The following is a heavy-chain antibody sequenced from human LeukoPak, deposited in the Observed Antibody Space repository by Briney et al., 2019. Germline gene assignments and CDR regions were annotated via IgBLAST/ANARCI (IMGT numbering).Heavy chain of an antibody. CDR2: ISSSGSTI. CDR3: ARATYVWGSSLHYYYYMDV. D-gene: IGHD3-16*01. J-gene: IGHJ6*03. V-gene: IGHV3-48*03. Sequence: GGSLRLSCAASGFTFSSYEMNWVRQAPGKGLEWVSYISSSGSTIYYADSVKGRFTISRDNAKNSLYLQMNSLRAEDTAAYYCARATYVWGSSLHYYYYMDVWGKGTTVTVSS. CDR1: GFTFSSYE.